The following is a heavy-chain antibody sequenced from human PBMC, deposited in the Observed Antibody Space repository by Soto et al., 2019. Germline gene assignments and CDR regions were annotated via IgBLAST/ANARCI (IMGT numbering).Heavy chain of an antibody. J-gene: IGHJ4*01. Sequence: QVQLVQSGAEVKKPGSSVRVSCKASGGSFNSYTFNWVRQAPGQGLEWMGRIIPFANIANYAQAFEDRVTISADSSATKVYMELRSLTSDDTAVYYCARDKAVMNAAINMAYWGQGTLVAVSS. CDR3: ARDKAVMNAAINMAY. CDR2: IIPFANIA. D-gene: IGHD3-10*01. V-gene: IGHV1-69*08. CDR1: GGSFNSYT.